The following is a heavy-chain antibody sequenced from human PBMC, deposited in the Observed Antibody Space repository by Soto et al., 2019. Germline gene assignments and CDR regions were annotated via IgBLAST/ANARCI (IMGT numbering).Heavy chain of an antibody. J-gene: IGHJ6*02. CDR2: IIPIVGTA. Sequence: SVKVSCKASGGTFSSYAISWVRQAPGQGLEWMGGIIPIVGTANYAQKFQGRVTITADESTSTAYMELSSLRSEDTAVYYCARAHITVFGAVITPDYYYGMDVWGQGTTVTV. CDR3: ARAHITVFGAVITPDYYYGMDV. V-gene: IGHV1-69*13. CDR1: GGTFSSYA. D-gene: IGHD3-3*01.